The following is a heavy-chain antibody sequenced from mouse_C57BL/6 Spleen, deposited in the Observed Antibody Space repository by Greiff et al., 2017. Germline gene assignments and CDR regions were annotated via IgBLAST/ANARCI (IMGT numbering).Heavy chain of an antibody. D-gene: IGHD2-1*01. J-gene: IGHJ3*01. V-gene: IGHV5-4*01. CDR1: GFTFSSYA. Sequence: EVKLVESGGGLVKPGGSLKLSCAASGFTFSSYAMSWVRQTPEKRLEWVATISDGGSYTYYPDNVKGRFTISRDNAKNNLYLQMRHLKSEDTAMYNCARDGGNGAYWGQGTLVTVSA. CDR3: ARDGGNGAY. CDR2: ISDGGSYT.